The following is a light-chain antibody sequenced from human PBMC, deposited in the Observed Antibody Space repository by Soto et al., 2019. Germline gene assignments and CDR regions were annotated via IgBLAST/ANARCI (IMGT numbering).Light chain of an antibody. V-gene: IGLV2-11*01. CDR2: DVG. CDR1: SSDVGGYNY. J-gene: IGLJ1*01. Sequence: QSVLTQPRSVSGSPGQSVTISCTGTSSDVGGYNYVSWYQQHPGKAPKLMIYDVGKRPSGVPDRFSGSKSGNTASLTISGLQAEDEADYYCFSYAGSYTPYVFGTGTKLTVL. CDR3: FSYAGSYTPYV.